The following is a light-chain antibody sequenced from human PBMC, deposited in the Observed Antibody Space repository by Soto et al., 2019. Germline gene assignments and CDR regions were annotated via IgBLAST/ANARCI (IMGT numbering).Light chain of an antibody. Sequence: DIQMTQSPSTLSASVGDRVTITCRASQSFGSWLAWYQQKPGKAPKLLIYDVSSLENGVPGRFSGSGSGTEFTLTISSLQPDDYATYYCQQYNISPSTFVQGTKVDIK. CDR1: QSFGSW. CDR3: QQYNISPST. J-gene: IGKJ2*02. V-gene: IGKV1-5*01. CDR2: DVS.